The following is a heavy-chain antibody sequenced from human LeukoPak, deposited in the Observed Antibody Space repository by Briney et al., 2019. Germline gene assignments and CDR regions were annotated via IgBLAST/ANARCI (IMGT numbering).Heavy chain of an antibody. CDR2: IKQDGSEK. CDR1: GFTFSSYW. J-gene: IGHJ4*02. CDR3: ARGITMDY. Sequence: GGSLRLSCAASGFTFSSYWMTWVRQAPGKGLGWVANIKQDGSEKNYVDSLKGRFIISRDNAKNSLYLQMNSLRVEDTAVYYCARGITMDYWGQGTLVTVSS. D-gene: IGHD3-10*01. V-gene: IGHV3-7*04.